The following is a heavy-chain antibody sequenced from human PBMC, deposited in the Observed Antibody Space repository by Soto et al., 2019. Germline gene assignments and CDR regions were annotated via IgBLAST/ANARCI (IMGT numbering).Heavy chain of an antibody. V-gene: IGHV3-33*01. CDR2: IWYDGSNK. CDR1: GFTFSSYG. J-gene: IGHJ3*02. CDR3: ESLAYSSSEGSHAFDI. D-gene: IGHD6-13*01. Sequence: QVQLVESGGGVVQPGRSLRLSCAASGFTFSSYGMHWVRQAPGKGLEWVAVIWYDGSNKYYADSVKGRFTISRDNSKNTLYLQMNSLRAEDTALYYCESLAYSSSEGSHAFDIWGQGTMVTVSS.